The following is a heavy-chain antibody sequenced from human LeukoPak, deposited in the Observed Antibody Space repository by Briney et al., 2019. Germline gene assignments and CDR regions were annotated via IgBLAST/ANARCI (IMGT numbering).Heavy chain of an antibody. CDR3: ATSLDAPGNY. CDR2: IKKDGSER. V-gene: IGHV3-7*01. CDR1: GFTFSRSW. Sequence: GGSLRLSCAPSGFTFSRSWMSWVRQAPGKGLEWLANIKKDGSERYYVDSVKGRFTISRDNAENSLYLQMNNLGAEDTAVYYCATSLDAPGNYWGQGILVTVSS. D-gene: IGHD6-13*01. J-gene: IGHJ4*02.